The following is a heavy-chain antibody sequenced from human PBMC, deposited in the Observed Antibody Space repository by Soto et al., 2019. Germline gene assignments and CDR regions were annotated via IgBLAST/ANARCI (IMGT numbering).Heavy chain of an antibody. D-gene: IGHD2-15*01. CDR2: IIPILGIA. CDR3: ARGADCSGGSCYDYFDY. J-gene: IGHJ4*02. V-gene: IGHV1-69*02. Sequence: QVQLVQSGAEVKKPGSSVKVSCKASGGTFSSYTISWVRQAPGQGLEWMGRIIPILGIANYAQKFQGRVTITADKSTSTAYMELSSLRSEDTAVYYCARGADCSGGSCYDYFDYWGQGSRVTVSS. CDR1: GGTFSSYT.